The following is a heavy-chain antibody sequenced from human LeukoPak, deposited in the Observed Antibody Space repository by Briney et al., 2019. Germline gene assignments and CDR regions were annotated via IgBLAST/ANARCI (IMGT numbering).Heavy chain of an antibody. CDR2: INTNTGNP. J-gene: IGHJ4*02. CDR3: ARGNYDFWSGYLYYFDY. Sequence: GASVKVSCKASGYTFISYAMHWVRQAPGQGLDWMGWINTNTGNPTYAQGFTGRFVFSLDTSVSTAYLQISSLKAEDTAVYYCARGNYDFWSGYLYYFDYWGQGTLVTVSS. V-gene: IGHV7-4-1*02. D-gene: IGHD3-3*01. CDR1: GYTFISYA.